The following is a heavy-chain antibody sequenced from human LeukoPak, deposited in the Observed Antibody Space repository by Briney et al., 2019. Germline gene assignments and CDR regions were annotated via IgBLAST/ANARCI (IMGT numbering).Heavy chain of an antibody. CDR3: ARTYDSTGHHISDY. V-gene: IGHV3-30-3*01. CDR1: GFTFSSYA. J-gene: IGHJ4*02. Sequence: PGGSLRLSCAASGFTFSSYAMHWVRQAPGKGLEWVAVISYDGSNKYYADSVKGRFTISRDNSKNTLFLQMNSLRAEDTAVYYCARTYDSTGHHISDYWGQGTLVTVSS. CDR2: ISYDGSNK. D-gene: IGHD3-22*01.